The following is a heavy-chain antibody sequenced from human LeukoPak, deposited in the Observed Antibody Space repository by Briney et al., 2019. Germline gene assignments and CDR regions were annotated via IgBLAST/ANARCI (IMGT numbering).Heavy chain of an antibody. V-gene: IGHV3-23*01. Sequence: GGSLRLSCAASGFTFSSYAMSWARQAPGKGLEWVSAISGSGGSTYYADSVKGRFTISRDNSKNTLYLQMNSLRAEDTAVYYCAKGAARGYSGYDPYFDYWGQGTLVTVSS. CDR3: AKGAARGYSGYDPYFDY. D-gene: IGHD5-12*01. J-gene: IGHJ4*02. CDR2: ISGSGGST. CDR1: GFTFSSYA.